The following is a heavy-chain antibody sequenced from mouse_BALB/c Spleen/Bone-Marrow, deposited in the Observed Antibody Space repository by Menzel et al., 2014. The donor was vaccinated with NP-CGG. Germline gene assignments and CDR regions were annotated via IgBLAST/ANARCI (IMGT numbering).Heavy chain of an antibody. V-gene: IGHV14-1*02. CDR2: IDPENGNT. J-gene: IGHJ2*01. CDR1: GFNIKDYY. Sequence: EVKLQESGAELVRPGALVKLSCKASGFNIKDYYMHWVKQRPEQGLEWIGWIDPENGNTIYDPKFQGKASITADTSSNTAYLQLISLTSEDTAVYYCAAYFHYDDYYYFDYWGQGTTLTVSS. D-gene: IGHD2-3*01. CDR3: AAYFHYDDYYYFDY.